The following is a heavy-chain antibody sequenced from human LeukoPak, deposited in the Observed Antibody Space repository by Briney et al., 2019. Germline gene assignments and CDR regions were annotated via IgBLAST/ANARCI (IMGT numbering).Heavy chain of an antibody. CDR3: AKNGDRGAYCSGGTCYPYYYYYMDV. D-gene: IGHD2-15*01. CDR1: GFTFSSYW. V-gene: IGHV3-23*01. J-gene: IGHJ6*03. Sequence: GGSLRLSCAASGFTFSSYWMSWVRQAPGKGLEWVSGISGSGCITYYADSVKGRFTISRDISKNTLYPQMNSLRAEDTAVYYCAKNGDRGAYCSGGTCYPYYYYYMDVWGKGTTVTISS. CDR2: ISGSGCIT.